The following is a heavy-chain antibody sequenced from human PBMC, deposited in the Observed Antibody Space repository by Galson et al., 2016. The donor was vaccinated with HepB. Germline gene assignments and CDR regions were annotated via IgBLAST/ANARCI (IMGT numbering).Heavy chain of an antibody. CDR3: ARSRSEDRRAAGIEPYYYYGMDV. J-gene: IGHJ6*02. D-gene: IGHD1-14*01. V-gene: IGHV6-1*01. Sequence: CAISGDSVSSNSAAWNWIRQSPSRGLEWLGKTYYRSKWSNDYAVFVKSRIIINPDTSKNQLSLQLNSVTPEDTAVYYCARSRSEDRRAAGIEPYYYYGMDVWGQGTTVTVSS. CDR1: GDSVSSNSAA. CDR2: TYYRSKWSN.